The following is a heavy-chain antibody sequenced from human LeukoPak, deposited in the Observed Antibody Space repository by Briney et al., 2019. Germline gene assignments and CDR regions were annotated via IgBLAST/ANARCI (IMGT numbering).Heavy chain of an antibody. Sequence: ASVKVSCKASGYTFTSYGISWVRQAPGQGLEWMGWISAYNGNTNYAQKFQGRVTMTRDTSTSTVYMELTSLRSEDTAVYYCARDPLRYYDSRGYAPSYSFDYWGQGTLVTVSS. V-gene: IGHV1-18*01. CDR1: GYTFTSYG. CDR3: ARDPLRYYDSRGYAPSYSFDY. D-gene: IGHD3-22*01. J-gene: IGHJ4*02. CDR2: ISAYNGNT.